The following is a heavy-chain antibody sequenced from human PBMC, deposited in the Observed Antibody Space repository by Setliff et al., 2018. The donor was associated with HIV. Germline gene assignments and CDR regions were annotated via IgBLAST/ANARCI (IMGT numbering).Heavy chain of an antibody. CDR2: INSDGSST. CDR3: ARAGYSSGSYYFDY. V-gene: IGHV3-74*01. CDR1: GFTFGSYW. Sequence: GGSLRLSCAASGFTFGSYWMHWVRQAPGKGLVWVSRINSDGSSTSYADSVKGRFTISRDNAKNTLYLQMNSLRAEDTAVYYCARAGYSSGSYYFDYWGQGTLVTVSS. J-gene: IGHJ4*02. D-gene: IGHD6-19*01.